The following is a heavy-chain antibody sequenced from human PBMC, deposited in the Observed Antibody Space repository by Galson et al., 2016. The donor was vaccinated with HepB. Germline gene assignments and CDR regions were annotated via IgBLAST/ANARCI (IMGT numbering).Heavy chain of an antibody. J-gene: IGHJ3*02. CDR1: GFTFSGAV. Sequence: SLRLSCAASGFTFSGAVMHWVRQAPGKGPEWVGRIRSKANSYATAYGASVKGRFTIPRDDSKNTAYLQMNSLKSKDTARDYVKFSTDEYVRQDNAFDIWGQGTMVTVSS. CDR3: KFSTDEYVRQDNAFDI. D-gene: IGHD3-16*01. CDR2: IRSKANSYAT. V-gene: IGHV3-73*01.